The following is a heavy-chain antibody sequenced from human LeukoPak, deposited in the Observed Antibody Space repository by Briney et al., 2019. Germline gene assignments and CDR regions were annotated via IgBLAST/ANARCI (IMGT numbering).Heavy chain of an antibody. V-gene: IGHV3-9*01. CDR1: GFTFDDYA. D-gene: IGHD1-26*01. Sequence: GGSLRLSCAASGFTFDDYAMHWIRQAPGKGLEWISGISWNSGSIGYADSVKGRFTISRDNAKNSLYLQMNSLRAEDTALYYCAKDMSPAGGYYYYMDVWGKGTTVTVSS. J-gene: IGHJ6*03. CDR2: ISWNSGSI. CDR3: AKDMSPAGGYYYYMDV.